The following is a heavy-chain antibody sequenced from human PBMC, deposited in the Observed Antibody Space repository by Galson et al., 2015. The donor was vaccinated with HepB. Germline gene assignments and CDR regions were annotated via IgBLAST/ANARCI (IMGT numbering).Heavy chain of an antibody. CDR3: ARAGDSSGSPYYFYGMDV. D-gene: IGHD3-22*01. J-gene: IGHJ6*02. Sequence: SLRLSCAASGFAFSRYSMHWVRQAPGKGLEWVASITTTSNYISYADSVRGRFSISRDNAKNSLSLQMNSLSAEVTAVYYCARAGDSSGSPYYFYGMDVWGQGTTVTVSS. CDR1: GFAFSRYS. CDR2: ITTTSNYI. V-gene: IGHV3-21*01.